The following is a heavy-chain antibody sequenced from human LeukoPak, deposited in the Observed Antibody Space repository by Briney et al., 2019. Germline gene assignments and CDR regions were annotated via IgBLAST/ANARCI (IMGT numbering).Heavy chain of an antibody. D-gene: IGHD3-22*01. CDR2: INPSGGST. V-gene: IGHV1-46*01. Sequence: ASVKVSCKASGYTFTSYYMHWVRQAPGQGLEWMGIINPSGGSTSYAQKFQGRVTMTRDMSTSTVYMELSSLRSEDTAMYYCARDRGDYYDSSGYYLDYWGQGTLVTVSS. CDR3: ARDRGDYYDSSGYYLDY. J-gene: IGHJ4*02. CDR1: GYTFTSYY.